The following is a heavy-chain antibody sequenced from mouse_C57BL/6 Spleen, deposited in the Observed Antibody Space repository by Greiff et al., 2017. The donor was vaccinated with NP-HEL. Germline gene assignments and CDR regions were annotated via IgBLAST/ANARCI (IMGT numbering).Heavy chain of an antibody. D-gene: IGHD1-1*01. Sequence: EVKVVESGGGLVKPGGSLKLSCAASGFTFSDYGMHWVRQAPEKGLEWVAYISSGSSTIYYADTVKGRFTISGDNATNTLFLQMTSLRSEDTAMYYCARTTNLLLRTYYFDYWGQGTTLTVSS. J-gene: IGHJ2*01. CDR1: GFTFSDYG. V-gene: IGHV5-17*01. CDR2: ISSGSSTI. CDR3: ARTTNLLLRTYYFDY.